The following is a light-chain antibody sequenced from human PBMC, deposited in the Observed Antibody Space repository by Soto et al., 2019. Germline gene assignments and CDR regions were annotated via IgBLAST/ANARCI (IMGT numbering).Light chain of an antibody. CDR3: QQYNTPWT. Sequence: INKSQSSFALSASVRDRVTITCRASQIISGWLAWYQQKPGPAPKLLIYEASNLASGVPSRFSGRGSGTEFTLTISRLEPDDFVNYCCQQYNTPWTFGQGTKVDIK. J-gene: IGKJ1*01. CDR2: EAS. CDR1: QIISGW. V-gene: IGKV1-5*01.